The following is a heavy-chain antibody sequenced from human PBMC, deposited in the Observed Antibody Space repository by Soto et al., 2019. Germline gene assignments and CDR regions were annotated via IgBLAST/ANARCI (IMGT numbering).Heavy chain of an antibody. J-gene: IGHJ4*02. V-gene: IGHV1-46*03. CDR1: GYTFTSYY. Sequence: QVQLVQSGAEVKKPGASVKVSCKASGYTFTSYYMHWVRQAPGQGLEWMGIINPSGGSTSYAQKFQGRXXMXRDXSTSTVYMELSSLRSEDTAVYYCARVDSVSDEADYWGKGTLVTVSS. D-gene: IGHD1-20*01. CDR3: ARVDSVSDEADY. CDR2: INPSGGST.